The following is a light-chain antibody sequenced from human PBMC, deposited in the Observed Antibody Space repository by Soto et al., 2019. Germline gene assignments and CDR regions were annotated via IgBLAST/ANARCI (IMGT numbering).Light chain of an antibody. V-gene: IGLV2-14*01. CDR2: EVS. CDR3: QSFDSSLNAWV. Sequence: QSVLTQPASVSGSPGQSITISCTGTSSDIGGYNYVSWYQHHPGKAPKLMLYEVSKRPSGVSNRFSGSKSGDTASLIISGLQAEDETSYYCQSFDSSLNAWVFGGGTQLTVL. CDR1: SSDIGGYNY. J-gene: IGLJ7*01.